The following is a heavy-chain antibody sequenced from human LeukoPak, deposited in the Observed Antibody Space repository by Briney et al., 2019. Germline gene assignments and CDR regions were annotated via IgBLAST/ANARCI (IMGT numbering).Heavy chain of an antibody. J-gene: IGHJ4*02. V-gene: IGHV1-69*13. CDR2: IIPIFGTA. CDR3: ARGGDIVVVPAARPFDY. D-gene: IGHD2-2*01. Sequence: SVKVSCKASGGTFSSYAISWVRQAPGQGLEWMGGIIPIFGTANYAQKFQGRVTITADESTSTAYMELSSLRSEDTAVYYCARGGDIVVVPAARPFDYWGQGTLVTVSS. CDR1: GGTFSSYA.